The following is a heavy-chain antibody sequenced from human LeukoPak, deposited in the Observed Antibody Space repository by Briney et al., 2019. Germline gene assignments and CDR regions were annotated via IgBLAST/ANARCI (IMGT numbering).Heavy chain of an antibody. V-gene: IGHV4-34*01. CDR3: ARRVDY. CDR1: GGSFSGYY. D-gene: IGHD6-13*01. Sequence: PSETLSLTCAVYGGSFSGYYWSWIRQPPGKGLEWIGEINHSGSTNYNPSLKSRVTISVDTSKNQCSLKLSSVTAADTAVYYCARRVDYWGQGTLVTVSS. J-gene: IGHJ4*02. CDR2: INHSGST.